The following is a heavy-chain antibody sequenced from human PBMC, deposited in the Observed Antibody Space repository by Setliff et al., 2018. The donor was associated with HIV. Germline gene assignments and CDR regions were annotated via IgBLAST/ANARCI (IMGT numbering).Heavy chain of an antibody. CDR3: ASSNVVVVTASVSDAFDI. J-gene: IGHJ3*02. V-gene: IGHV3-33*01. Sequence: PGGSLRLSCAASGFTFSNYGMHWVRQAPGKGLEWVAVIWYDGSHKYYADSVRGRFTIYKDNSKNTLFLQMNSLTAEDTAVYYCASSNVVVVTASVSDAFDIWGQGTMVTVSS. D-gene: IGHD2-21*02. CDR2: IWYDGSHK. CDR1: GFTFSNYG.